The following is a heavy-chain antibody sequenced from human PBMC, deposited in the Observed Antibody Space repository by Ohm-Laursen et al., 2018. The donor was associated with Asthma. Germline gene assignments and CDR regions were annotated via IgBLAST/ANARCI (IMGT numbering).Heavy chain of an antibody. CDR3: VRSVDDGGNSGDY. J-gene: IGHJ4*02. CDR1: GFTFSSNA. CDR2: ISYDGSNK. V-gene: IGHV3-30-3*01. D-gene: IGHD4-23*01. Sequence: SSLRLSCAASGFTFSSNAMHWVRQAPGKGLEWVAVISYDGSNKYYADSVRGRFTISRDNAKNSLSLQMNSLRAEDTAVYYCVRSVDDGGNSGDYWGQGTLVTVSS.